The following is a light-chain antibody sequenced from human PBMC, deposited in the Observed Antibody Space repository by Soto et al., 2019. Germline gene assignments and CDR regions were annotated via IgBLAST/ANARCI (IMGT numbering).Light chain of an antibody. J-gene: IGKJ1*01. CDR1: QSISSY. V-gene: IGKV1-39*01. CDR3: QQSYSTLAWT. Sequence: DIQMTQSPSSLSASVGDRVTITCRASQSISSYLNWYQQKPGKAPKLLIYAASSLQSGVPSRFSGSGSGTDFTLTISSLQPEDFANYYCQQSYSTLAWTLRHGTKADIK. CDR2: AAS.